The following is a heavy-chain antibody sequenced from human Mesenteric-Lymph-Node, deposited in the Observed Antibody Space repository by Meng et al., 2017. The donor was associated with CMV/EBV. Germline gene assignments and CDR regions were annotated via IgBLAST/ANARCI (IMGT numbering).Heavy chain of an antibody. D-gene: IGHD4-11*01. V-gene: IGHV1-18*03. Sequence: SGYTFTSYGISWVRQAPGQGLEWMGWIFAFNGKTFYSQNFQGRLTLTTDASTSTSYMELRSLRSDDMAVYYCARGYDYSNYVPIDSWGQGTLVTVSS. CDR3: ARGYDYSNYVPIDS. CDR2: IFAFNGKT. J-gene: IGHJ4*02. CDR1: GYTFTSYG.